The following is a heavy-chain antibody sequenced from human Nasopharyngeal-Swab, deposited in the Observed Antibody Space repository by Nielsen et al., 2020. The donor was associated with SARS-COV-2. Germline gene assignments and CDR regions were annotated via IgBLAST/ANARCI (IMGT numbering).Heavy chain of an antibody. Sequence: GGSLRLSCAASGFTFSSYAMSWVRQAPGKGLEWVSAISGSGGNTYYADSVKGRFTISRDNSKNTLYLLMNSLRAEDTALYYCAKDGGGWYTSGWYYFDYWGQGTLVTVSS. CDR2: ISGSGGNT. CDR1: GFTFSSYA. D-gene: IGHD6-19*01. CDR3: AKDGGGWYTSGWYYFDY. J-gene: IGHJ4*02. V-gene: IGHV3-23*01.